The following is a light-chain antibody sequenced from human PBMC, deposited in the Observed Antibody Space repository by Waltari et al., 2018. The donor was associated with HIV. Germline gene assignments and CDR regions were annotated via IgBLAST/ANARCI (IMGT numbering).Light chain of an antibody. Sequence: VLTQSPGTLSLSPGNGASLPCRASQAIPSNFLAWYQQRPGQTPRLLINEVSSRAAGVPGRFSGSGSATDFTLTIARLEPEDFAVYYCQQYDNSFPLTFGGGTKVEI. V-gene: IGKV3-20*01. CDR2: EVS. CDR1: QAIPSNF. J-gene: IGKJ4*01. CDR3: QQYDNSFPLT.